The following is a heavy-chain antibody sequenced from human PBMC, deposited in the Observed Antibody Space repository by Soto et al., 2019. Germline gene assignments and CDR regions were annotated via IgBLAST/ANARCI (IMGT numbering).Heavy chain of an antibody. D-gene: IGHD2-15*01. Sequence: ASVKISCKASGYNFTSYGINWVRQAPGQGLEWMGWISGYNDNTNYAQRIQGRATMTTDTATSTAYMELRSLRSDDTAVYYCARNVTRIADSYYGMDVWGQGTTVTVSS. CDR3: ARNVTRIADSYYGMDV. J-gene: IGHJ6*02. CDR1: GYNFTSYG. V-gene: IGHV1-18*04. CDR2: ISGYNDNT.